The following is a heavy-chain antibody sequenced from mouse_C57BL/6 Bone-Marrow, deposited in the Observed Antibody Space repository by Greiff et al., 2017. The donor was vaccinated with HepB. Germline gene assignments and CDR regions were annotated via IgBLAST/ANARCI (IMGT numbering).Heavy chain of an antibody. V-gene: IGHV5-4*01. Sequence: DVHLVESGGGLVKPGGSLKLSCAASGFTFSSYAMSWVRQTPEKRLEWVATISDGGSYTYYPDNVKGRFTISRDNAKNNLYLQMSHLKSEDTAMYYCARGFITTVVAPHFDYWGQGTTLTVSS. D-gene: IGHD1-1*01. CDR2: ISDGGSYT. CDR3: ARGFITTVVAPHFDY. CDR1: GFTFSSYA. J-gene: IGHJ2*01.